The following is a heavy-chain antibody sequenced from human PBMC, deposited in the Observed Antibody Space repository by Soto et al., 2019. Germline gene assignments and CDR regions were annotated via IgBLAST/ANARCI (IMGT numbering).Heavy chain of an antibody. CDR3: ARHTPAISISDH. J-gene: IGHJ4*02. V-gene: IGHV4-39*01. D-gene: IGHD2-15*01. Sequence: QLQLQESGPGLVKPSETLSLTCTVSGGSISSSSYYWGWIRQPPGKGLEWIGSIYYSGSTYYNPSLKRRVPISVDTSRNQFSLRLSSVTAADTAVYYCARHTPAISISDHWGQGTLVTVSS. CDR1: GGSISSSSYY. CDR2: IYYSGST.